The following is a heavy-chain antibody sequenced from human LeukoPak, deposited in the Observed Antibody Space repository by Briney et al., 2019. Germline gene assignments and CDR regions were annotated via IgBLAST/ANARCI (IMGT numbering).Heavy chain of an antibody. D-gene: IGHD1-1*01. CDR1: GGTFSSYA. J-gene: IGHJ6*02. Sequence: GASVKVSCKASGGTFSSYAIRWVRQAPGQGLEWMGRINPILGIANYAQKFQGRVTITADKSTSTAYMELSSLRSEDTAVYYCARVIGTTGPYYYGMDVWGQGTTVTVSS. CDR3: ARVIGTTGPYYYGMDV. V-gene: IGHV1-69*04. CDR2: INPILGIA.